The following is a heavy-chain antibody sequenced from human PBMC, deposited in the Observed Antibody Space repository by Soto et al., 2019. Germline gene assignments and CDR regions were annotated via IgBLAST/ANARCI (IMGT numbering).Heavy chain of an antibody. CDR3: VRGGRYYMQETYYFDY. CDR2: IYYSGDT. D-gene: IGHD3-10*01. J-gene: IGHJ4*02. CDR1: GGSISSSGYY. V-gene: IGHV4-39*01. Sequence: QLQLQESGPGLVKPSETLSLTCTVSGGSISSSGYYWGWIRQPPGKGLEWIGSIYYSGDTYFYPSRRSRVTISVDTSKNQFSLKLSSVTAADTAMYYCVRGGRYYMQETYYFDYWGQGTLVTVSS.